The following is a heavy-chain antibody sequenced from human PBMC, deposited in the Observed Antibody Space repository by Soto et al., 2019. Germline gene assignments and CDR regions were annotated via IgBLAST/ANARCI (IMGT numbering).Heavy chain of an antibody. CDR3: AHRQYYDSSGYYWEYFQH. D-gene: IGHD3-22*01. J-gene: IGHJ1*01. CDR1: GFTFSSYS. Sequence: PGGSLRLSCVASGFTFSSYSMNWVRQAPGKGLEWVAYVIGGSGSIYYADSVKGRFTITKDTSKNQVVLTMTNMDPVDTATYYCAHRQYYDSSGYYWEYFQHWGQGTLVTVSS. V-gene: IGHV3-21*05. CDR2: VIGGSGSI.